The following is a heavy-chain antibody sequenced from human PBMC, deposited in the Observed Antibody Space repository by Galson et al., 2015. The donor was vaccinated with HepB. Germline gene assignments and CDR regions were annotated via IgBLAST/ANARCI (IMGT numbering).Heavy chain of an antibody. CDR1: GFSLSTSGVG. D-gene: IGHD5-12*01. Sequence: PALVKPTQTLTLTCTFSGFSLSTSGVGVGWIRQPPGKALEWLALIYWDDDKRYSPSLKSRLTITKDTSKNQVVLTMTNMDPVDTATYYCAHGLIVDIVATGFDYWGQGTLVTVSS. J-gene: IGHJ4*02. CDR2: IYWDDDK. CDR3: AHGLIVDIVATGFDY. V-gene: IGHV2-5*02.